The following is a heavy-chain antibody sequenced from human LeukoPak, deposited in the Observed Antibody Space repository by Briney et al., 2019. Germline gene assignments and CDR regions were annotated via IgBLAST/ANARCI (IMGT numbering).Heavy chain of an antibody. D-gene: IGHD1-1*01. CDR2: IKYDGDEE. V-gene: IGHV3-7*01. CDR1: GSTFSDYW. CDR3: KSGGAAPGSFDN. J-gene: IGHJ4*02. Sequence: GGSLRLSCAASGSTFSDYWMSWMRQAPGKGLEWVANIKYDGDEEYYVDSVKGRFTISRDNAKNSVYLQLNSLRVEDTAVYYCKSGGAAPGSFDNWGQGTLVTVSP.